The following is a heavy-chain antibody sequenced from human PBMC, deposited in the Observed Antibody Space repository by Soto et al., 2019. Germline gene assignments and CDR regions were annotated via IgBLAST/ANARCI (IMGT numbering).Heavy chain of an antibody. CDR1: GFTVSNNY. D-gene: IGHD3-10*01. J-gene: IGHJ4*02. Sequence: EVQLVESGGGLIQPGGSLRLSCAVSGFTVSNNYMSWVRQAPGKGLEGVSVIYSGGYTAYGDSVKGRFTISRDNSKNTPYPQMKPRGAGATAGFFWAAQRGGGGYWGQGTLVTVSS. CDR3: AAQRGGGGY. V-gene: IGHV3-53*01. CDR2: IYSGGYT.